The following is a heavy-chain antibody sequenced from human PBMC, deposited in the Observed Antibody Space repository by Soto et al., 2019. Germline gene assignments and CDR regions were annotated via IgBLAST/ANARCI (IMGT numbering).Heavy chain of an antibody. CDR2: ISGSGSGT. D-gene: IGHD6-13*01. Sequence: EVQLLEFGGGLVQPGGSLRLSCAASGFIFSSYAMSWVRQAPXKXXEXVSTISGSGSGTYYADSVKGRFTISRDNSKNTLYMQINXXXXXDXAVYYCAKGGSSSWLGFDYWGQGTLVTVSS. J-gene: IGHJ4*02. CDR1: GFIFSSYA. V-gene: IGHV3-23*01. CDR3: AKGGSSSWLGFDY.